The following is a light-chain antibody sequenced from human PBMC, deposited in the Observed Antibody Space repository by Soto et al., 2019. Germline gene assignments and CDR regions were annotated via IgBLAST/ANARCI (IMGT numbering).Light chain of an antibody. CDR1: QTVSRN. V-gene: IGKV3-15*01. Sequence: VMTQCPATLAVCPGERATLSCRASQTVSRNVAWYQQKPGQAPRLLIYDASTRATGTPDRFSATGSGTEFTLTISSLQSEDFALYSCHQYNNWPLTFGGGTKVDIK. CDR3: HQYNNWPLT. J-gene: IGKJ4*01. CDR2: DAS.